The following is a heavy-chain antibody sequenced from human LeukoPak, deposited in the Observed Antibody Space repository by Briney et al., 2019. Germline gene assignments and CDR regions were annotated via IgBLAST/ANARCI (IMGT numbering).Heavy chain of an antibody. J-gene: IGHJ4*02. CDR3: ARGLTIYDILTAYYTFPYFDY. V-gene: IGHV4-59*01. Sequence: SETLSLTCSVCGGSMSSYYWSWIRQPPGKGLEWIGYIYYSGSTNYNPSLKSRVTISVDTSKNQFSLNLSSVTAADTAVYYCARGLTIYDILTAYYTFPYFDYWGQGTLVTVSS. CDR2: IYYSGST. CDR1: GGSMSSYY. D-gene: IGHD3-9*01.